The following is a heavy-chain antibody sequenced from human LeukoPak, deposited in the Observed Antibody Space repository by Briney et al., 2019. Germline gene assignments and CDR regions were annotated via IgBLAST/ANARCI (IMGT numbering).Heavy chain of an antibody. Sequence: GGSLRLSCAASGFTFSSYAMSWVRQAPGKGLEWVSAISASGGSTYYADSVKGRFTISRDNSKNTLYLQMNSLRADDTAIYYCAKSCNSGNCYYNYWGQGTLVTVSS. CDR2: ISASGGST. J-gene: IGHJ4*02. CDR1: GFTFSSYA. D-gene: IGHD2-15*01. CDR3: AKSCNSGNCYYNY. V-gene: IGHV3-23*01.